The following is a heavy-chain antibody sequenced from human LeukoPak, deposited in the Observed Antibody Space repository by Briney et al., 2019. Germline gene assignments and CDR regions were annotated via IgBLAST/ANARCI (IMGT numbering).Heavy chain of an antibody. J-gene: IGHJ2*01. CDR1: GGTFSSYA. V-gene: IGHV1-69*01. Sequence: SVKVSCKASGGTFSSYAINWVRQAPGQGLEWMGGIISIFGTANYAQKFQGRVTITADESTSTAYMELSRLRSEDTAVYYCARGPDYYWYFDLWGRGTLVTVSS. CDR2: IISIFGTA. CDR3: ARGPDYYWYFDL. D-gene: IGHD4-11*01.